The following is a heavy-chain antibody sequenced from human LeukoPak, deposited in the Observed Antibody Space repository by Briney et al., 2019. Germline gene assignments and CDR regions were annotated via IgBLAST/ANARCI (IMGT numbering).Heavy chain of an antibody. J-gene: IGHJ4*02. V-gene: IGHV4-59*08. CDR2: IYYSGTT. CDR1: GGSMSNYY. D-gene: IGHD3-10*01. Sequence: SETLSLTCTVSGGSMSNYYWSWLRQPPGKRLEWIGSIYYSGTTNFNPSLKSRVTISIDTSKNQFSLKLNSMTAADTAVFYCARLTANYFGDERVYYFDYWGQGTLVTVSS. CDR3: ARLTANYFGDERVYYFDY.